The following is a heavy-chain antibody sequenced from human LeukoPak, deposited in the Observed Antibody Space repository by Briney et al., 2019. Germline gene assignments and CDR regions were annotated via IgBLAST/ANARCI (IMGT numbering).Heavy chain of an antibody. CDR3: ARAGGNRFDP. V-gene: IGHV4-59*01. D-gene: IGHD3-10*01. CDR2: IYDSGST. Sequence: PSETLSLTCTVSGGSLSNYYWSGLRHYPGQGLEWIGYIYDSGSTTYYIPSLKSRVTISLDTSKNQFSLKLTSVTAADTAVYYCARAGGNRFDPWGQGILVTVSS. CDR1: GGSLSNYY. J-gene: IGHJ5*02.